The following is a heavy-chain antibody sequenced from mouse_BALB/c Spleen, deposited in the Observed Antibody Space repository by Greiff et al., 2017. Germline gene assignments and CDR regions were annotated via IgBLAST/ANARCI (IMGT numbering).Heavy chain of an antibody. CDR2: ISNGGGST. J-gene: IGHJ2*01. CDR3: ARHGTYYYFDY. CDR1: GFTFSSYT. D-gene: IGHD4-1*01. Sequence: EVNVVESGGGLVQPGGSLKLSCAASGFTFSSYTMSWVRQTPEKRLEWVAYISNGGGSTYYPDTVKGRFTISRDNAKNTLYLQMSSLKSEDTAMYYCARHGTYYYFDYWGQGTTLTVSS. V-gene: IGHV5-12-2*01.